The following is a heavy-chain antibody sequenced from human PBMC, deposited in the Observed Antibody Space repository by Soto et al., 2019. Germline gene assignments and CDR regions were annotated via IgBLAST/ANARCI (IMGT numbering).Heavy chain of an antibody. D-gene: IGHD2-15*01. J-gene: IGHJ4*02. CDR1: GFSFRAYS. V-gene: IGHV3-23*01. CDR2: IDLSPTTT. Sequence: EVQLLESGGDLVQPGGSLRLSCAAPGFSFRAYSMSWVAQAPGKGLRWASFIDLSPTTTYYRDSVKGRFTISKDKSTNTVYLQMNSLRVEDTAIYYCAKDRVPDGIYSFDYWGQGVLVTVSS. CDR3: AKDRVPDGIYSFDY.